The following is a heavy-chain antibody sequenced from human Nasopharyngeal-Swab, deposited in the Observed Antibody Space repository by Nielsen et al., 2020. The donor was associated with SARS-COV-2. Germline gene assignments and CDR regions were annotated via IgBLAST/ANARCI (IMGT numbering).Heavy chain of an antibody. J-gene: IGHJ4*02. CDR1: GFSFSSYA. V-gene: IGHV3-30*04. Sequence: GESLKISCAASGFSFSSYAMHWVCQAPGKGLEWVAVASSDGRNKYYADSVKGRFTVSRDNSKNTLYLQMNSLRAEDTAVYYCARRALQDYYFDYWGQGTLVTVSS. CDR3: ARRALQDYYFDY. CDR2: ASSDGRNK.